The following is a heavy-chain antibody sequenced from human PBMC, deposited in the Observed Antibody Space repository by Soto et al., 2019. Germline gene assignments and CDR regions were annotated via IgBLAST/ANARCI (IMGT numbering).Heavy chain of an antibody. V-gene: IGHV4-59*01. CDR1: GGSISSYY. CDR3: ARAGYCSSTSCRERNWFDP. J-gene: IGHJ5*02. CDR2: IYYSGST. Sequence: PSETLSLTCTVSGGSISSYYWSWIRQPPGKGLEWIGYIYYSGSTTYNPSLKSRVTISVDTSKNKFSLKLSSVTAADTGVYYCARAGYCSSTSCRERNWFDPWGQGTLVTVSS. D-gene: IGHD2-2*03.